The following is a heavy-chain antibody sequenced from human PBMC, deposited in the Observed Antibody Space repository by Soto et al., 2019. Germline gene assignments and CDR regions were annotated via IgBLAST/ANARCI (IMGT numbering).Heavy chain of an antibody. J-gene: IGHJ4*02. Sequence: GGSLRLSCAASGFTLTTYGMHWVRQAPGKGLEWVAAMSYDGTKEYYADSVKGRFTISRDSSRNTLFLQLNSLRAEDTAVYYCAKEFGSTWIDHWGEGTLVTVSS. V-gene: IGHV3-30*18. D-gene: IGHD6-13*01. CDR2: MSYDGTKE. CDR1: GFTLTTYG. CDR3: AKEFGSTWIDH.